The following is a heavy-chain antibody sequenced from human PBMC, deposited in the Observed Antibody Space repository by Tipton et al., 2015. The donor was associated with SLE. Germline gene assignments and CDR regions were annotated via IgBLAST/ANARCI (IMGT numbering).Heavy chain of an antibody. CDR3: ARGQIFGVVSRDDDAFDI. J-gene: IGHJ3*02. CDR1: GFTFSSYA. Sequence: SLRLSCAASGFTFSSYAMSWVRQAPGKGLEWVSAISGSGGSTYYADSVKGRFTISRDNSKNTLYLQMNSLRAEDTAVYYCARGQIFGVVSRDDDAFDIWGQGTMVTVSS. D-gene: IGHD3-3*01. V-gene: IGHV3-23*01. CDR2: ISGSGGST.